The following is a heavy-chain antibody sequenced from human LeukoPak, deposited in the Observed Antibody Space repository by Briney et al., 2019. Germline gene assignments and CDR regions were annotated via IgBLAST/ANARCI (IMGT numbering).Heavy chain of an antibody. D-gene: IGHD6-19*01. Sequence: WASVKVSCKASGGTFSSYAISWVRQAPGQGLEWMGTIIPIFGTANYAQRFQGRVTITTDESTSTAYMELRSLRSDDTAVYYCARDLEVGLRSGSLALWGQGTLVTVSS. V-gene: IGHV1-69*05. CDR1: GGTFSSYA. CDR3: ARDLEVGLRSGSLAL. CDR2: IIPIFGTA. J-gene: IGHJ4*02.